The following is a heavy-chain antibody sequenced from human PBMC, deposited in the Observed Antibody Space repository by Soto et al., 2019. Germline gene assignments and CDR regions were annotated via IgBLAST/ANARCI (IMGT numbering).Heavy chain of an antibody. Sequence: GESLKISCKCSGYSFTSYWISLVRQMPGKGLEWMGRIDPSDSYTNYSPSFQGHVTISADKSISTAYLQWSSLKASDTAMYYCAHHLIDGYNYRDYWGQGTLVTVSS. CDR1: GYSFTSYW. CDR2: IDPSDSYT. CDR3: AHHLIDGYNYRDY. J-gene: IGHJ4*02. D-gene: IGHD5-12*01. V-gene: IGHV5-10-1*01.